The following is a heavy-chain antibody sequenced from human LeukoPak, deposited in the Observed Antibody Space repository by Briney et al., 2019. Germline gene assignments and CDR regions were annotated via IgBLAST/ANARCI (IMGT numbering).Heavy chain of an antibody. CDR1: GVSIFSYY. CDR2: IHYSGTT. D-gene: IGHD6-13*01. V-gene: IGHV4-59*12. CDR3: AKIAAPRRQDDY. J-gene: IGHJ4*02. Sequence: PSETLSLTCTVSGVSIFSYYWNWIRQPPGQGLEWIGYIHYSGTTNYNPSLKSRVTISVDTSKNQFSLKLSSVTAADTAVYYCAKIAAPRRQDDYWGQGTLVTVSS.